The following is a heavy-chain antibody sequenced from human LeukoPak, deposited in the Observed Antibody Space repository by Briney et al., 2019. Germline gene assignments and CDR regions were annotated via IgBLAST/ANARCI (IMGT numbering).Heavy chain of an antibody. CDR3: ARDAEGQYSSGWYY. V-gene: IGHV4-38-2*02. J-gene: IGHJ4*02. CDR1: GYSISSGYY. Sequence: SETLSLTCAVSGYSISSGYYWGWIRQPPGKGLEWIGSIYHSGSTYYNPSLKSRVTISVDTSKNQFSLKLSSVTAADTAVYYCARDAEGQYSSGWYYWGQGTLATVSS. D-gene: IGHD6-19*01. CDR2: IYHSGST.